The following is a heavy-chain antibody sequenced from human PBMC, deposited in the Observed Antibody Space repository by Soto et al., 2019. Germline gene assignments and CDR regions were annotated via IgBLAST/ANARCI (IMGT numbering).Heavy chain of an antibody. V-gene: IGHV4-4*07. CDR2: IYTSGGT. D-gene: IGHD6-19*01. CDR1: GGSVSSYY. Sequence: PSETLSLTCTVSGGSVSSYYWSWIRQPAGKGLEWIGRIYTSGGTNYNPSLKSRVTMSVDTSKNQFSLKLSSVTAADTAVYYCARDEYSSGFDWFDPWGQGTLVTVSS. J-gene: IGHJ5*02. CDR3: ARDEYSSGFDWFDP.